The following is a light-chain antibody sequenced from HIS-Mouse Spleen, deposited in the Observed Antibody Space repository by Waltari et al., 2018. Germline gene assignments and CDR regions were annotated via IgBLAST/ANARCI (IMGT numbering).Light chain of an antibody. V-gene: IGLV2-14*03. CDR2: DVR. CDR1: SRYVGGYNF. CDR3: SSYTSSSTEV. Sequence: QSALTQPASVSGSPGQSITISCTGTSRYVGGYNFVPWYQQHPGKGPKLLIYDVRNRPSGVSNRFSGSKSGNTASLTISGLQAEDEADYYCSSYTSSSTEVFGGGTKLTVL. J-gene: IGLJ3*02.